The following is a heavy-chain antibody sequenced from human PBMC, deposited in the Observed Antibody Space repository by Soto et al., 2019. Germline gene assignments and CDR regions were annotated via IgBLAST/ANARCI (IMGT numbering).Heavy chain of an antibody. CDR2: ISGSCGST. CDR1: GFTFSSDA. D-gene: IGHD1-7*01. V-gene: IGHV3-23*01. Sequence: EVQLLESGGGLVQPGGSLRLSCAAYGFTFSSDAMSWVRQAPGKGLECVSAISGSCGSTYYAASVKGRFTISRDNSKNTLYLQMNSLRAEDTAVYYCAQARTTRDYYYCMAVWGQGSTVTV. J-gene: IGHJ6*02. CDR3: AQARTTRDYYYCMAV.